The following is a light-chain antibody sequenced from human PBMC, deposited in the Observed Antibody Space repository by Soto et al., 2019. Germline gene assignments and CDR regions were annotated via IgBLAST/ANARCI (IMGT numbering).Light chain of an antibody. CDR2: DVN. Sequence: QSALTQPASVSGSPGQSSAISCSGTSSDLGTYDYVSWYQQHPGKAPKLMLFDVNHRPSGVSDGFFGSKSGNTASLTISGLQAEDQADYYCRSYATGSSVIFGGGIQLTVL. CDR3: RSYATGSSVI. CDR1: SSDLGTYDY. J-gene: IGLJ2*01. V-gene: IGLV2-14*01.